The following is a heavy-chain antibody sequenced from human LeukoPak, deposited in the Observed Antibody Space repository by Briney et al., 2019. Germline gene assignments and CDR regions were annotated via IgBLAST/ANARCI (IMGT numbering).Heavy chain of an antibody. D-gene: IGHD6-19*01. Sequence: ASVKVSCKASGYTFTSYGISWVRQAPGQGLEWMGWINPNSGGTNYAQKFQGRVTMTRDTSISTAYMELSRLRSDDTAVYYCARVGIAVAGADYWGQGTLVTVSS. J-gene: IGHJ4*02. CDR1: GYTFTSYG. CDR2: INPNSGGT. V-gene: IGHV1-2*02. CDR3: ARVGIAVAGADY.